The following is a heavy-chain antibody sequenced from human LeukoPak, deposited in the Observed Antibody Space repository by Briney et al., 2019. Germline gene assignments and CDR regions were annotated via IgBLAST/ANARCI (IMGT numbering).Heavy chain of an antibody. Sequence: GGSLRLSCAGSGFTFSSYAMSWVRQAPGKGLEWVSTISGSGGAGTYYADSVKGRFTVSRDNSRNTLYLPMNSLRAEDTAVYYCVKDRGGSPFYGMDVWGQGTTVTVS. J-gene: IGHJ6*02. V-gene: IGHV3-23*01. D-gene: IGHD1-26*01. CDR2: ISGSGGAGT. CDR3: VKDRGGSPFYGMDV. CDR1: GFTFSSYA.